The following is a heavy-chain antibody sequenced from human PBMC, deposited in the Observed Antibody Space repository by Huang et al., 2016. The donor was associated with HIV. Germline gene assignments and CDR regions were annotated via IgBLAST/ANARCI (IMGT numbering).Heavy chain of an antibody. CDR1: GYTLTSYG. CDR3: ARESVWFGELYFDY. D-gene: IGHD3-10*01. Sequence: QVQMVQSGAEVKKPGASVKVSCKGSGYTLTSYGISWVRQAPGQGLEWMGWISGDTGYTNYAEKFQGRGTLTTDSSTNTAYMEVRSLRYDDTAVYYCARESVWFGELYFDYRGQGTLVAVSS. V-gene: IGHV1-18*04. CDR2: ISGDTGYT. J-gene: IGHJ4*02.